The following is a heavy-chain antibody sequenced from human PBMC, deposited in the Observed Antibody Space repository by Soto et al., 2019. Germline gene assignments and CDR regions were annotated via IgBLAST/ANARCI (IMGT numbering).Heavy chain of an antibody. J-gene: IGHJ5*02. CDR2: IKSKADGATT. CDR1: GFTFTNAW. CDR3: TTIIPKGKWELGT. Sequence: PGGSLRLSCAASGFTFTNAWMSWVRQAPGKGLEWIGRIKSKADGATTDYGGPVKGRFTISRDDSKKTLFVQMNGLKTEDTAVYYCTTIIPKGKWELGTWGQGALVTVSS. V-gene: IGHV3-15*05. D-gene: IGHD1-26*01.